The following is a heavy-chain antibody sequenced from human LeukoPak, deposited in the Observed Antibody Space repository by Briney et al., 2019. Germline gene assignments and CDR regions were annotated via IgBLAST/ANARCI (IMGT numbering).Heavy chain of an antibody. CDR3: ASFGYSSSRFDY. V-gene: IGHV4-59*01. CDR2: IYYSGST. Sequence: SETLSLTCTVSGGSISSYYWSWIRQPPGKGLEWIGYIYYSGSTNYNPSLKSRVTISVDTSKNQFSLKLSSVTAADTAVYYCASFGYSSSRFDYWGQGTLVTVSS. J-gene: IGHJ4*02. CDR1: GGSISSYY. D-gene: IGHD6-13*01.